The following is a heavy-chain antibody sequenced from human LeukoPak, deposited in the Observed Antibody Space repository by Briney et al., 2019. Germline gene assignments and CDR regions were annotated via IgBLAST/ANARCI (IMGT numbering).Heavy chain of an antibody. V-gene: IGHV3-23*01. CDR2: ISGSGGST. Sequence: PGGSLRLSCAASGFTFSSYAMSWVRQAPGKGLEWVSAISGSGGSTYYADSVKGRFTISRDNSKNTLYLQMNSLRAEDTAVYYCAKDSPDAAMGYYYYYGMDAWGQGTTVTVSS. J-gene: IGHJ6*02. CDR1: GFTFSSYA. D-gene: IGHD5-18*01. CDR3: AKDSPDAAMGYYYYYGMDA.